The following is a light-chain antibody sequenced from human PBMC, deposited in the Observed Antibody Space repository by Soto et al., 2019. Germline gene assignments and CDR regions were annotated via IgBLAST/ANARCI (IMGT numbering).Light chain of an antibody. Sequence: GDRVIITCRASQTVERWMAWYQQKPGKAPKLLISDVSTLERGVPSRFSGSGSATEFTLTISSLQPDDFATYYCQQYSSYWTFAQGTKVDIK. CDR1: QTVERW. J-gene: IGKJ1*01. V-gene: IGKV1-5*01. CDR3: QQYSSYWT. CDR2: DVS.